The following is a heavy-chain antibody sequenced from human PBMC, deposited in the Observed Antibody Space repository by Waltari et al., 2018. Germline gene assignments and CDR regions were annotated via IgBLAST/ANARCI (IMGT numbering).Heavy chain of an antibody. CDR2: ISYDGSNK. Sequence: QVQLVESGGGVVQPGRSLRLSCAASGFTFSSYAMHWVRQAPGKGLEWVAVISYDGSNKYYADSVKGRFTISRDNSKNTLYLQMNSLRAEDTAVYYCARGHYDLTGSFDYWGQGTLVTVSS. CDR1: GFTFSSYA. J-gene: IGHJ4*02. CDR3: ARGHYDLTGSFDY. D-gene: IGHD3-3*01. V-gene: IGHV3-30-3*01.